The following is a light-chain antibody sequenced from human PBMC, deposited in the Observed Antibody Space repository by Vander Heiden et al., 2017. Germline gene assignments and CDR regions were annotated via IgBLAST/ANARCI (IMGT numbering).Light chain of an antibody. Sequence: EIVLTQSPATLSLSPGERATLSCRASQSVSSYLAWYQQKPGQAPRLLIYDASNRATGIPARFSGSGSGTDFTLTISSLEPEDFAVYYCQQRGNWRRTFGQGTKVEIK. CDR2: DAS. J-gene: IGKJ1*01. V-gene: IGKV3-11*01. CDR3: QQRGNWRRT. CDR1: QSVSSY.